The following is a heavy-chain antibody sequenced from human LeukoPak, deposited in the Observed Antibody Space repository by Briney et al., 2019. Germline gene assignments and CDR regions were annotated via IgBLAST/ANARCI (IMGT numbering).Heavy chain of an antibody. CDR1: GFTFSSYA. D-gene: IGHD2-15*01. CDR3: AKEDPYCSGGSCYFGY. CDR2: ISGSGGST. J-gene: IGHJ4*02. V-gene: IGHV3-23*01. Sequence: PGGSLRLSCAASGFTFSSYAMGWVRQAPGKGLEWVSAISGSGGSTYYADSVKGRFTISRGNSKNTLYLQMNSLRAEDTAVYYCAKEDPYCSGGSCYFGYWGQGTLVTVSS.